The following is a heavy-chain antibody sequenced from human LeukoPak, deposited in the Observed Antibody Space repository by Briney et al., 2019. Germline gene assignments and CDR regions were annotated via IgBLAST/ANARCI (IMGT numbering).Heavy chain of an antibody. V-gene: IGHV4-59*01. J-gene: IGHJ4*02. CDR2: IYYSGST. D-gene: IGHD6-13*01. CDR3: TGRLPLTYSSSWYRDY. CDR1: GGSISDYY. Sequence: PSETLSLTCTVSGGSISDYYWSWIRQPPGKGLEFIGYIYYSGSTNYSPSLKSRVTISVDTSKNQFSLKLSSVTAADTAVYYCTGRLPLTYSSSWYRDYWGQGTLATVSS.